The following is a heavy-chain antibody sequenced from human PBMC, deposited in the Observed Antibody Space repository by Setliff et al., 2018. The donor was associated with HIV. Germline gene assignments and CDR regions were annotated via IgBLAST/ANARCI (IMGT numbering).Heavy chain of an antibody. CDR3: ARVQMAYAAFDV. CDR1: GGSIISGSYY. V-gene: IGHV4-61*10. D-gene: IGHD4-17*01. J-gene: IGHJ3*01. Sequence: PSETLSLTCNVSGGSIISGSYYWSWIRQPAGKGLEWIGRIYFTGSSDNNPSLKSRVTLSVDTSKHQFSLKLSSVTAADTAVYYCARVQMAYAAFDVWGQGTMVTVSS. CDR2: IYFTGSS.